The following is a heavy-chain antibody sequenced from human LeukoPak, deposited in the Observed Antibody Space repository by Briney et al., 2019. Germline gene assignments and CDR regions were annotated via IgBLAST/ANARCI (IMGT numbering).Heavy chain of an antibody. CDR1: GFTFSSYW. J-gene: IGHJ4*02. V-gene: IGHV3-7*03. D-gene: IGHD3-22*01. CDR3: VRDGYNQNRFDF. CDR2: IKEDGTLA. Sequence: PGGSLRLSCTASGFTFSSYWMNWVRQAPGKGQEWVANIKEDGTLAYYADSVTGRFSISRDNTKNSLYLQMNGLRAEDTAAYFCVRDGYNQNRFDFWGQGILVTVSS.